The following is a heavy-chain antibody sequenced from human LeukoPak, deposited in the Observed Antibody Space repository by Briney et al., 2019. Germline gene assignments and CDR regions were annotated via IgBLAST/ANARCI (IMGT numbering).Heavy chain of an antibody. D-gene: IGHD2-2*01. Sequence: SVKVSCKASGGTFSSYAISWVRQAPGQGLEWMGGIIPIFGTANYAQKFQGRVTITADESTSTAYMELSSLRSEDTAVYYCTRDHCTSINCYEYNYYGMDVWGQGTTVTVSS. CDR3: TRDHCTSINCYEYNYYGMDV. CDR2: IIPIFGTA. V-gene: IGHV1-69*13. CDR1: GGTFSSYA. J-gene: IGHJ6*02.